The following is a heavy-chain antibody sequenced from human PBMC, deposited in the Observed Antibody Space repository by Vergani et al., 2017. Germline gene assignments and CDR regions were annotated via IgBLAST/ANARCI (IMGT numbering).Heavy chain of an antibody. Sequence: EVHLLESGGGQVEAGGSLRLSCVASGFTFSNSAMSWVRQTSGKGLEWVSAISGHGDRTYYADSVKGRFTISRDNSKNTLYLQMNSLRAEDTAVYYCARMRSRLDIVATNWFDPWGQGTLVTVSS. D-gene: IGHD5-12*01. V-gene: IGHV3-23*01. CDR3: ARMRSRLDIVATNWFDP. CDR1: GFTFSNSA. J-gene: IGHJ5*02. CDR2: ISGHGDRT.